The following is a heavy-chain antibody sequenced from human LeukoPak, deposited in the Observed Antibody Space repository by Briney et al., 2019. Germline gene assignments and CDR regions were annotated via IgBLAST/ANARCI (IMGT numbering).Heavy chain of an antibody. CDR1: GVSFSGYY. D-gene: IGHD2-2*01. V-gene: IGHV4-34*01. CDR2: INHSGST. J-gene: IGHJ6*02. Sequence: SETLSLTCAVYGVSFSGYYWSWIRQPPGKGLEWIGEINHSGSTNYNPSLKSRVTISVDTSKNQFPLKLSSVTAADTAVYYCARGGYCSSTSCYRSTYYYYGMDVWGQGTTVTVSS. CDR3: ARGGYCSSTSCYRSTYYYYGMDV.